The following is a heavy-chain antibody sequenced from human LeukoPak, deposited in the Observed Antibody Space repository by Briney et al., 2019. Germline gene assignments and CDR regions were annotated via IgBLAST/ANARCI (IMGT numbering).Heavy chain of an antibody. V-gene: IGHV3-33*01. CDR2: IWYDGSNK. CDR3: ASRVRGVTNFPIYYYGMDV. J-gene: IGHJ6*02. Sequence: GGSLRLSCAASGFTFSSYGMHWVRQAPGKGLEWVAVIWYDGSNKYYADSVKGRFTISRDNSKNTLYLQMNSLRAEDTAVYYCASRVRGVTNFPIYYYGMDVWGQGTTVTVSS. CDR1: GFTFSSYG. D-gene: IGHD3-10*01.